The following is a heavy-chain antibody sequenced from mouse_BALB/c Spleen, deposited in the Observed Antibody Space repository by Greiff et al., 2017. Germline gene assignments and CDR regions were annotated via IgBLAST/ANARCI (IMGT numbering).Heavy chain of an antibody. CDR1: GYSITSGYY. J-gene: IGHJ3*01. CDR2: ISYDGSN. D-gene: IGHD2-4*01. V-gene: IGHV3-6*02. Sequence: EVKLLESGPGLVKPSQSLSLTCSVTGYSITSGYYWNWIRQFPGNKLEWMGYISYDGSNNYNPSLKNRISITRDTSKNQFFLKLNSVTTEDTATYYCARDEGLRRGFAYWGQGTLVTVSA. CDR3: ARDEGLRRGFAY.